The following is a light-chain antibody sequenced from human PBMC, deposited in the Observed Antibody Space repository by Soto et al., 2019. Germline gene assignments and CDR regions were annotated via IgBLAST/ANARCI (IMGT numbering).Light chain of an antibody. J-gene: IGLJ3*02. Sequence: QSALTQPASVSGSPGQSITISCTGTSSDVGGYNYVSWYQQHPGKAPKLMIYDVSNRPSGVSNRFSGSKSGNTASLTISGLQDEDEADYYCSSYTSSITWVFGGGTKVTVL. V-gene: IGLV2-14*01. CDR1: SSDVGGYNY. CDR3: SSYTSSITWV. CDR2: DVS.